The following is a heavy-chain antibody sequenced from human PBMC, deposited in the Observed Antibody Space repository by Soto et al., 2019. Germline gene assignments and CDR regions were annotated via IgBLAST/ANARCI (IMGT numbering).Heavy chain of an antibody. J-gene: IGHJ4*02. V-gene: IGHV5-10-1*01. Sequence: GESLKISCKGSGYSFAGYWITWVRQKPGKGLEWMGRIDPSDSQTYYSPSFRGHVTISVTKSITTVFLQWSSLRASDTAMYYCARQIYAYATGPNFQYYLHSCGQGTPVTVSS. D-gene: IGHD2-2*01. CDR2: IDPSDSQT. CDR1: GYSFAGYW. CDR3: ARQIYAYATGPNFQYYLHS.